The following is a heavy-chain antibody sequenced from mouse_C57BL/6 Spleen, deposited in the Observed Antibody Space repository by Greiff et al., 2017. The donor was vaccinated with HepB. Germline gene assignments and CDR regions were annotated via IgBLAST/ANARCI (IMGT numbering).Heavy chain of an antibody. Sequence: VQLQQSGPELVKPGASVKISCKASGYTFTDYYMNWVKQSHGKSLEWIGDINPNNGGTSYNQKFKGKATLTVDKSSSTAYMELRSLTSEDSAVYYCASTNWDDWYIDVWGKGTTVTVSS. CDR3: ASTNWDDWYIDV. J-gene: IGHJ1*03. V-gene: IGHV1-26*01. D-gene: IGHD4-1*01. CDR2: INPNNGGT. CDR1: GYTFTDYY.